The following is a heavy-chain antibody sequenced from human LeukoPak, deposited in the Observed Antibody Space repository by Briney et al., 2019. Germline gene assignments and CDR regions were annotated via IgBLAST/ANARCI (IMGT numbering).Heavy chain of an antibody. D-gene: IGHD1-26*01. V-gene: IGHV3-21*01. CDR1: GFTFSSYN. J-gene: IGHJ4*02. CDR2: ISSGTSYI. Sequence: GGSLRLSCAASGFTFSSYNMNWVRQAPGKGLEWVSSISSGTSYIYYADSVKGRFPTSRDNAKNSLYLQMTSLRAEDTAVFYCARARYSGSFDDWGQGTLVTVSS. CDR3: ARARYSGSFDD.